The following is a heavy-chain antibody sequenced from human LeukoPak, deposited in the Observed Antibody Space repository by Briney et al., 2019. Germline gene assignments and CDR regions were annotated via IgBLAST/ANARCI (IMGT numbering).Heavy chain of an antibody. CDR2: IYYSGST. J-gene: IGHJ4*02. V-gene: IGHV4-59*01. CDR1: GGSISSYY. D-gene: IGHD1-14*01. CDR3: ARGGTQRTFDY. Sequence: PSETLSLTCSVSGGSISSYYWSWIRQPPPPGLEWIGSIYYSGSTNYNPSLKSRVSISVDTSKNQFSLKLSSVTAADTAVYYCARGGTQRTFDYWGQGTLVTVSS.